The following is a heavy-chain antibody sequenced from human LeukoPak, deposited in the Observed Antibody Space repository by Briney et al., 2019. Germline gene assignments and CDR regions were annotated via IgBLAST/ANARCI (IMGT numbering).Heavy chain of an antibody. CDR2: IYYSGST. V-gene: IGHV4-59*08. CDR3: ARMGTGYSSSSGFGLFDY. Sequence: ASETLSLTCTVSGGSISSYYWSWLRQPPGKGLEWLGYIYYSGSTNYNPSLKSRVTISVDTSKNQFSLKLSSVTAADTAVYYCARMGTGYSSSSGFGLFDYWGQGTLVTVSS. CDR1: GGSISSYY. J-gene: IGHJ4*02. D-gene: IGHD6-13*01.